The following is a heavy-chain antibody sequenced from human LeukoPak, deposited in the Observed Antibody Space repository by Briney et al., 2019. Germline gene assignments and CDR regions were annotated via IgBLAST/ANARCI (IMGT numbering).Heavy chain of an antibody. J-gene: IGHJ4*02. Sequence: GGSLRLSCAASGFTVSSNYMSWVRQAPGKGLEWVSVIYSGGSTYYADSVKGRFTISRDNSKNTLYLQMNSLRAEDTAVYYCARPKYGDVPQYYFDYWGQGTLVTVSS. V-gene: IGHV3-53*01. CDR2: IYSGGST. CDR3: ARPKYGDVPQYYFDY. CDR1: GFTVSSNY. D-gene: IGHD4-17*01.